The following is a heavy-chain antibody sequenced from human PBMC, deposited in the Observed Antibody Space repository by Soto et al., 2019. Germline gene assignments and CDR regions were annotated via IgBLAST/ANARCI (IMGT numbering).Heavy chain of an antibody. CDR2: IYSSGST. Sequence: SETLSLTCTVSGGAISTYYWTWIRQPAGKGLEWIGRIYSSGSTKYNPSLQSRVTMSLDTSNNQFSLRLTSVTAADTAVYYCAVAHRFSHWFDPWGQEPWVTASS. D-gene: IGHD3-3*01. CDR1: GGAISTYY. J-gene: IGHJ5*02. V-gene: IGHV4-4*07. CDR3: AVAHRFSHWFDP.